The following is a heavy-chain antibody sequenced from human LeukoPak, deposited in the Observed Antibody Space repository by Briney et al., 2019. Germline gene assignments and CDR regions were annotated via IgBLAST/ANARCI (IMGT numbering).Heavy chain of an antibody. CDR3: VRGDFGVVIIPGSVY. D-gene: IGHD3-3*01. CDR2: INPSGGST. J-gene: IGHJ4*02. Sequence: GASVKVPCKAPGYTFTSYYMHWVRQAPGQGLEWMGIINPSGGSTSYAQKFQGRVTMTRDTSTSTVYMELSSLRSEDTAVYYCVRGDFGVVIIPGSVYWGQGTLVTVSS. CDR1: GYTFTSYY. V-gene: IGHV1-46*01.